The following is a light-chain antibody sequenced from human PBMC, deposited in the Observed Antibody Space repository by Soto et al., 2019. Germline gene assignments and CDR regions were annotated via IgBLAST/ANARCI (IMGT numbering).Light chain of an antibody. CDR3: HLYDYLPLT. J-gene: IGKJ3*01. V-gene: IGKV1-33*01. Sequence: DIQMTQSPSSLSEPVGARVTITCQASQAIRNYLNWYQQKPGKAPQLMIYDESNLETGVPSRFSGSVSGTDFTFTISSLQPADIATYYSHLYDYLPLTFGPGTKMDIK. CDR1: QAIRNY. CDR2: DES.